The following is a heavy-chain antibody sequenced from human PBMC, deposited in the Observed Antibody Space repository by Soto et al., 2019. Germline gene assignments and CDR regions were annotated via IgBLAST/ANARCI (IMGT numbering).Heavy chain of an antibody. CDR1: GFSLSTSGVG. CDR3: AQSRVRDDAFDI. D-gene: IGHD3-3*01. V-gene: IGHV2-5*01. J-gene: IGHJ3*02. Sequence: QTTLKESGPTLVKPTQTLTLTCTFSGFSLSTSGVGVGWIRQPPGKALEWLALIYWNDDKRYSPSLKSRLTITKGTSKNQVVLTRTNMDPVDTTTYCCAQSRVRDDAFDIWGQGTMVTVSS. CDR2: IYWNDDK.